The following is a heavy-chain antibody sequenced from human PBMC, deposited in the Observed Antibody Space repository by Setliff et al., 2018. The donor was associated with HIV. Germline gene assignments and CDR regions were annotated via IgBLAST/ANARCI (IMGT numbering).Heavy chain of an antibody. CDR3: ASVYSSSSRPYFDY. CDR2: IYYSGST. D-gene: IGHD6-6*01. Sequence: SETLSLTCTVSGGSISSSSYYWGWIRQPPGKGLEWIGSIYYSGSTYYNPSLKSRVTISVDTFKNQFSLKLSSVTAADTAVYYCASVYSSSSRPYFDYWGQGTLVTVSS. CDR1: GGSISSSSYY. V-gene: IGHV4-39*07. J-gene: IGHJ4*02.